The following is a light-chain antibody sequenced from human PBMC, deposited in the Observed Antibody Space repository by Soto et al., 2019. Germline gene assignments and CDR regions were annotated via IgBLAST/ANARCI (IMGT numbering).Light chain of an antibody. CDR3: LQDYDFPYT. CDR1: QDIRVD. V-gene: IGKV1-6*01. Sequence: AIQMTQSPPSLSASVGDRVIITCLASQDIRVDVGWLQQRPGHAPNLLIYAASTLHTGVPSTFTGSGSGTDFPLTINDLQPEDVATYFGLQDYDFPYTFGQGTKLEI. J-gene: IGKJ2*01. CDR2: AAS.